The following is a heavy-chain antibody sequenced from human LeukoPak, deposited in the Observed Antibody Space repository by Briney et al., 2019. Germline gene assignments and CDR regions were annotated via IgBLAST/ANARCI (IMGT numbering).Heavy chain of an antibody. CDR2: ISGSGDNT. V-gene: IGHV3-23*01. Sequence: GGSLRLSCAASGFSFSDYSMNWVRQAPGKGLEWVSGISGSGDNTYYADSVKGRFTISRDNSKNTLYVQVNSLGTEDTAAYYCAKGSYYDSSGSFYFDYWGQGTLVTVSS. J-gene: IGHJ4*02. D-gene: IGHD3-22*01. CDR1: GFSFSDYS. CDR3: AKGSYYDSSGSFYFDY.